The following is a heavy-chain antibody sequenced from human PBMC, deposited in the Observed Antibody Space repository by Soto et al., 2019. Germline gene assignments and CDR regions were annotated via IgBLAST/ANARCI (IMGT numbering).Heavy chain of an antibody. Sequence: EVQLVESGGGLVKPGGSLRLSCAASGFTFSSYSMNWVRQVPGKGLDWVSSISSSSSYIYYADSVKGRFTISRDNAKNSLYLQMNSLRAEDTAVYYCARRWLPMPYYYYGMDVWGQGTTVTVSS. J-gene: IGHJ6*02. V-gene: IGHV3-21*01. CDR1: GFTFSSYS. CDR3: ARRWLPMPYYYYGMDV. D-gene: IGHD5-12*01. CDR2: ISSSSSYI.